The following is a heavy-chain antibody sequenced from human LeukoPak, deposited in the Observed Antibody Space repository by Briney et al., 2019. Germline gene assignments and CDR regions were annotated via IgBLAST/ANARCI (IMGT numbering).Heavy chain of an antibody. D-gene: IGHD2-15*01. CDR3: ARGPQPYCSGGSCPFDI. J-gene: IGHJ3*02. CDR1: GFXFSIHW. CDR2: IKQDGSEK. V-gene: IGHV3-7*04. Sequence: GGSLRLSCAASGFXFSIHWITWVRQAPGKGLEWVANIKQDGSEKYYVDSVKGRFTISRDNAENSLYLEMNSLRAEDTAVYYCARGPQPYCSGGSCPFDIWGQGTMVTVSS.